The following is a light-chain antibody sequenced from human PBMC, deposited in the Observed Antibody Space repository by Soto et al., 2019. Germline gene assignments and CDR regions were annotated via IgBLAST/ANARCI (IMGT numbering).Light chain of an antibody. CDR3: KQYGSSPET. CDR1: QSVSSSY. CDR2: GAS. V-gene: IGKV3-20*01. Sequence: EIVLTQSPGTLSLSPGERATLSCRASQSVSSSYLAWYQQKPGQAPRLLIYGASSRAPGIPDRFSGSGSGTDFTLTISRLEPEDFAVYYCKQYGSSPETFGQGTKVEIK. J-gene: IGKJ1*01.